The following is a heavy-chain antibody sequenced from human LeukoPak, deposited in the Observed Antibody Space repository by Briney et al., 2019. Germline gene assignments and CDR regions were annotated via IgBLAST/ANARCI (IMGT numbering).Heavy chain of an antibody. Sequence: VGSLRLSCAASGFTFSSYAMSWVRQAPGKGLEWVSAISGSGGSTYYADSVKGRFTISTDNSKNPLYLQMNSLRAEDKAVYYCAKQTITMVRVWIDYWGQGTLVTVSS. CDR1: GFTFSSYA. J-gene: IGHJ4*02. CDR2: ISGSGGST. V-gene: IGHV3-23*01. CDR3: AKQTITMVRVWIDY. D-gene: IGHD3-10*01.